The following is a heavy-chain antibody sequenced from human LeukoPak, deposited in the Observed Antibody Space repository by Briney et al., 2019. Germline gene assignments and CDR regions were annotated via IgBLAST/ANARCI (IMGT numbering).Heavy chain of an antibody. CDR3: TTEYYYDSSGSSNFGMI. J-gene: IGHJ3*02. D-gene: IGHD3-22*01. CDR1: GFTFSSYW. Sequence: PGGSLRLSCTASGFTFSSYWMSWVRQAPGKGLEWVGRIKSKTDGGTTDYAAPVKGRFTISRDDSKNTLYLQMNSLKTEDTAVYYCTTEYYYDSSGSSNFGMIWGQGTMVTVSS. V-gene: IGHV3-15*01. CDR2: IKSKTDGGTT.